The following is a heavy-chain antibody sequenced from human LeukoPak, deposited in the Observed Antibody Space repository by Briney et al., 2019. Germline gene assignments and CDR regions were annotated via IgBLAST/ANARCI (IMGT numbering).Heavy chain of an antibody. CDR1: GFTFSSYA. J-gene: IGHJ5*02. CDR2: IKSKNVGGTT. V-gene: IGHV3-15*01. Sequence: GGSLRLSCAASGFTFSSYAMSWVRQAPGKGLEWVGRIKSKNVGGTTDYAAPVKGRFTISRDDSKNTVYLQMNSLKIEDTAVYYCTSHAAFDPWGQGTLVTVSS. CDR3: TSHAAFDP.